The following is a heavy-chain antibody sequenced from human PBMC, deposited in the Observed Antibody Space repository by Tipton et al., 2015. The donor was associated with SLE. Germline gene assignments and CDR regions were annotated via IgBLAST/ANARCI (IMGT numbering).Heavy chain of an antibody. CDR2: INDSGST. CDR3: ARVRVGDMDAFDI. CDR1: GFTFSSYE. J-gene: IGHJ3*02. Sequence: LRLSCAASGFTFSSYEMDWVRQAPGKGLEWIGEINDSGSTNYNPSLKSRVTISVDTSKNQFSLRLRSVTAADTAVFYCARVRVGDMDAFDIWGQGTMVTVSS. V-gene: IGHV4-34*01. D-gene: IGHD3-16*01.